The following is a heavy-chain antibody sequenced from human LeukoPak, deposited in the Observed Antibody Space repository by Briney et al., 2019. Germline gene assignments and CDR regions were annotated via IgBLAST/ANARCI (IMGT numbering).Heavy chain of an antibody. J-gene: IGHJ6*03. V-gene: IGHV1-18*01. D-gene: IGHD2-2*01. CDR2: ISAYNGNT. CDR3: ARDRSRCSSTSCWLFVPNYYYMDV. CDR1: GYTFTSYG. Sequence: HWASVMVSCKASGYTFTSYGISWVRQAPGQGLEWMGWISAYNGNTNYAQKLQGRVTMTTDTSTSTAYMELRSLRSDDTAVYYCARDRSRCSSTSCWLFVPNYYYMDVWGKGTTVTVSS.